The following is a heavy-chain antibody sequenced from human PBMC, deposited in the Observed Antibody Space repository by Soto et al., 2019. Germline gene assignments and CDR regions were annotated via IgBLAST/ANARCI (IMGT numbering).Heavy chain of an antibody. Sequence: GGSLRLSCAASGFTFSSYAMSWVRQAPGKGLEWVSAISGSGGSTYYADSVKGRFTISRDNSKNTLYLQMNSLRAEDTAVYYCAKDLEASRNTAMVLFYYGMDVWGQGTTVTVSS. CDR3: AKDLEASRNTAMVLFYYGMDV. CDR1: GFTFSSYA. D-gene: IGHD5-18*01. CDR2: ISGSGGST. V-gene: IGHV3-23*01. J-gene: IGHJ6*02.